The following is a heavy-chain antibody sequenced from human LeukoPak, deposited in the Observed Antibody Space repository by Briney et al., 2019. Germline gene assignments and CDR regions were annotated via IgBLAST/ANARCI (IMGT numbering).Heavy chain of an antibody. Sequence: ASVKVSFKASGYTFTGSYMHWVRQAPGQGREWMGWINPNTGGTHYAQKFQGRVTMTRDTSITTAYMELSSLRSDDTAVYSCARTDTAMVTVGYWGQGTLVTVSS. D-gene: IGHD5-18*01. J-gene: IGHJ4*02. CDR3: ARTDTAMVTVGY. V-gene: IGHV1-2*02. CDR1: GYTFTGSY. CDR2: INPNTGGT.